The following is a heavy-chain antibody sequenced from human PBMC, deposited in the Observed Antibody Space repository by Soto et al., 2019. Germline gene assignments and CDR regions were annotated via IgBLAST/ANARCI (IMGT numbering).Heavy chain of an antibody. CDR2: INHSGST. CDR1: GGSFSGYY. V-gene: IGHV4-34*01. D-gene: IGHD1-7*01. J-gene: IGHJ4*02. CDR3: ARGGGYNWNYGY. Sequence: PSETLSLTCAVYGGSFSGYYWSWIRQPPGKGLEWIGEINHSGSTNYNPSLKSRVTISVDTSKNQFSLKLSSVTAADTAEYYCARGGGYNWNYGYWGQGTLVTVSS.